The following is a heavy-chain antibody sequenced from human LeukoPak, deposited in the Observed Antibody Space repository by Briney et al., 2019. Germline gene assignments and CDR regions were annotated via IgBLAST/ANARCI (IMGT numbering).Heavy chain of an antibody. J-gene: IGHJ6*03. CDR2: INHSGST. D-gene: IGHD4-11*01. Sequence: PSETLSLTCAVYGGSFSGYYWSWIRQPPGKGLEWIGEINHSGSTNYNPSLKSRVTISVDTSKNQFSLKLSSVTAADTAVYYCARVGSTTAPVYYYYMDVWGKGTTVTVSS. V-gene: IGHV4-34*01. CDR3: ARVGSTTAPVYYYYMDV. CDR1: GGSFSGYY.